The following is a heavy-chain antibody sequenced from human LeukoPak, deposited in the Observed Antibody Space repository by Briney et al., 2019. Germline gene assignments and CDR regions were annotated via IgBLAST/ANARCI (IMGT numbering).Heavy chain of an antibody. J-gene: IGHJ5*02. D-gene: IGHD3-10*01. Sequence: GESLKISCKGSGYSFTSYWIGWVRQMPGKGLEWMGIIYPGDSDTRYSPSFQGQVTISADKSISTAYLQWSSLKASDTAMYYCARRVYGSGSYYNISVNNWFDPWGQGTLVTVSS. CDR3: ARRVYGSGSYYNISVNNWFDP. CDR2: IYPGDSDT. V-gene: IGHV5-51*01. CDR1: GYSFTSYW.